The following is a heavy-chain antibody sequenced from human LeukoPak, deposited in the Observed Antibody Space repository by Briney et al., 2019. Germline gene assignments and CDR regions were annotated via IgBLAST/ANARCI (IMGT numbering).Heavy chain of an antibody. CDR1: GFTFSSYA. D-gene: IGHD3-22*01. CDR3: AKDNYYDSSGSSYYFDY. J-gene: IGHJ4*02. V-gene: IGHV3-23*01. Sequence: GGSLRLSCAASGFTFSSYAMSWVRQAPGKGLEWVSAISGRGGSTYYADSVKGRFTISRDNSKNTLYLQMNSLRAEDTAVYYCAKDNYYDSSGSSYYFDYWGQGTLVTVSS. CDR2: ISGRGGST.